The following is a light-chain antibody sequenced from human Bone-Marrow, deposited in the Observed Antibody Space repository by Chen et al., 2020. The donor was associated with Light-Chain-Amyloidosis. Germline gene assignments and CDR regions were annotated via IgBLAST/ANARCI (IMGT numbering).Light chain of an antibody. CDR3: QSADSSGTYEVI. J-gene: IGLJ2*01. CDR2: RDT. CDR1: DLPTKY. Sequence: SYELKQPPSVSVSPGQTARITCSGDDLPTKYAYWYQQKPGQAPVLVIHRDTERPSGISERFSGYSSGTTATLTISGVQAEDEADYHCQSADSSGTYEVIFGGGTKLTVL. V-gene: IGLV3-25*03.